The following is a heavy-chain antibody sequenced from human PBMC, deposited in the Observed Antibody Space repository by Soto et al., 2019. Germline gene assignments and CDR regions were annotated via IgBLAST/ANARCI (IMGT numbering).Heavy chain of an antibody. CDR1: GFTFSSYG. Sequence: QVPLVESGGGVVQPGRSLRLSCAASGFTFSSYGMHWVRQAPGKGLEWVAVIWYDGSNKYYADSVKGRFTISRDNSKNTLYLQMNSLRAEDTAVYYCARDRLVRGVIWYFDYWGQGTLVTVSS. CDR3: ARDRLVRGVIWYFDY. V-gene: IGHV3-33*01. D-gene: IGHD3-10*01. CDR2: IWYDGSNK. J-gene: IGHJ4*02.